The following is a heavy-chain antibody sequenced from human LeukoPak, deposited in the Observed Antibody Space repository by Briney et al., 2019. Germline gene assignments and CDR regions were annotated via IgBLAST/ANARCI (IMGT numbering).Heavy chain of an antibody. CDR2: ISWNSGSI. CDR1: GFTFDDYA. V-gene: IGHV3-9*01. J-gene: IGHJ4*02. D-gene: IGHD5-18*01. CDR3: AKDMRYNSGGGFDF. Sequence: SLSLSCAASGFTFDDYAMHWVRQAPGKGLEWVSGISWNSGSIAYADSVKGRFTISRDNAKNSLYLQMNSLRAEDTALYYCAKDMRYNSGGGFDFWGQGTLVTVSS.